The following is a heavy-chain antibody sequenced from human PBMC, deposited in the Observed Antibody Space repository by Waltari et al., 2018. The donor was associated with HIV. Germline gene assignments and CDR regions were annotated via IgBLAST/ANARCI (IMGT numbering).Heavy chain of an antibody. CDR1: GFTFSSYA. D-gene: IGHD1-7*01. CDR2: ISYDVSNI. V-gene: IGHV3-30-3*01. CDR3: ARNYLPNQNYYYYGMDV. J-gene: IGHJ6*02. Sequence: QVQLVESGGGVVQPGRSLRLSCAASGFTFSSYAMHWVRRAPGKVLWWVAIISYDVSNIYYADSVRGRFTMSRDNSKNTLYVQMNSLTADDTAVYYCARNYLPNQNYYYYGMDVWGQGSTVTVSS.